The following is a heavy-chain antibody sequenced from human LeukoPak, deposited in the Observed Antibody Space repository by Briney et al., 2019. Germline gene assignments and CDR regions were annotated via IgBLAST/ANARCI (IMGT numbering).Heavy chain of an antibody. V-gene: IGHV4-39*07. CDR1: GGSISSSSYY. CDR3: ARSYRAVASYDAFDI. J-gene: IGHJ3*02. CDR2: IYYSGST. D-gene: IGHD6-19*01. Sequence: SETLSLTCTVSGGSISSSSYYWGWIRQPPGKGLEWIGSIYYSGSTYYNPSLKSRVTISVDTSKNQFSLKLSSVTAADTAVYYCARSYRAVASYDAFDIWGQGTMVTVSS.